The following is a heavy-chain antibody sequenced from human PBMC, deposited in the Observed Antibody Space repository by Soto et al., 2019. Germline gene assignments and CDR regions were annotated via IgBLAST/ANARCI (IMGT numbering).Heavy chain of an antibody. V-gene: IGHV4-30-4*01. CDR1: GASIGSGDYY. CDR2: IYSSGST. D-gene: IGHD3-16*01. Sequence: SETLSLTCTVSGASIGSGDYYWSWIRQPPGKGLEWIGYIYSSGSTSYNPSLKSRLTISLDTSKNQFSLKLSSVTAADTAVYYCARDPEMMDDYYYGMDVWGQGTSVIVSS. J-gene: IGHJ6*02. CDR3: ARDPEMMDDYYYGMDV.